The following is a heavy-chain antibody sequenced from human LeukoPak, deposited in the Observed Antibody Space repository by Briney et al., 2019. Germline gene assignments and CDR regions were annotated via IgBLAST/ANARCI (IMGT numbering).Heavy chain of an antibody. CDR1: GYSISSGYY. D-gene: IGHD3-3*01. CDR2: IYHSGST. J-gene: IGHJ6*03. CDR3: ARDGVHYDFWSGPTGGRYYYYYMDV. V-gene: IGHV4-38-2*02. Sequence: SETLSLTCAVSGYSISSGYYWGWIRQPPGKGLEWIGSIYHSGSTYYNPSLKSRVTISVDTSKNQFSLKLSSVTAADTAVYYCARDGVHYDFWSGPTGGRYYYYYMDVWGKGTTVTVSS.